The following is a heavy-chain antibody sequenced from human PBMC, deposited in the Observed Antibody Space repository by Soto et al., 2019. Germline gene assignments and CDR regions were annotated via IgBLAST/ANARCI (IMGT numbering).Heavy chain of an antibody. CDR2: INPRGCST. CDR1: GYTFTSCY. J-gene: IGHJ4*02. V-gene: IGHV1-46*01. Sequence: ASVKVYCKASGYTFTSCYMQWVRQAPGQGLEWMGIINPRGCSTSYAQKFQGRVTMTRDTSTSTVYMELSSLRSEDTAVYYCAREAHYDYVWRSYRLRSFGYWGQGTLVTVSS. D-gene: IGHD3-16*02. CDR3: AREAHYDYVWRSYRLRSFGY.